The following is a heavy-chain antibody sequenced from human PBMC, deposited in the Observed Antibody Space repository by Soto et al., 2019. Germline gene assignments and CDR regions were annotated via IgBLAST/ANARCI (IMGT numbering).Heavy chain of an antibody. CDR2: IHPSGDT. J-gene: IGHJ1*01. Sequence: PAKVTCKASGYRLATCFIYWVRQAPGQGLEWMGMIHPSGDTGYAQKFRGRVTMTIDTSTTTAYMELRNLTSEDTAVYFSVRGYCTTSPCSGDFQFWGQGTPVTVSS. CDR1: GYRLATCF. CDR3: VRGYCTTSPCSGDFQF. V-gene: IGHV1-46*01. D-gene: IGHD2-15*01.